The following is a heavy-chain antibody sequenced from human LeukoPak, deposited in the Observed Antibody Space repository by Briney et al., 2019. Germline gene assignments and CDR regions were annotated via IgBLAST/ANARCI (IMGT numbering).Heavy chain of an antibody. CDR1: GYTFTSYD. V-gene: IGHV1-46*01. CDR3: ARGIVWFDP. Sequence: ASVKVSCKASGYTFTSYDINWVRQATGQGLEWMGIINPSGGSTSYAQKFQGRVTMTRDTSTSTVYMELSSLRSEDTAVYYCARGIVWFDPWGQGTLVTVSS. CDR2: INPSGGST. J-gene: IGHJ5*02. D-gene: IGHD2-15*01.